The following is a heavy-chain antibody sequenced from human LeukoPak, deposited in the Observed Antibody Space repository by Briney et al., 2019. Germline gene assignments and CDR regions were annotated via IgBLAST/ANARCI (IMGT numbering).Heavy chain of an antibody. V-gene: IGHV1-8*01. J-gene: IGHJ6*01. CDR1: GYTFTSYD. Sequence: ASVKVSCKASGYTFTSYDINWVRQATGQGLEWMGWMNPNSGNTSYAQKFQGRVTMTRNTSTSTAYMELSSLRSEDTAVYYWARSTAHSDWFFIVYNIDARGDGDTVSVSS. D-gene: IGHD3-9*01. CDR2: MNPNSGNT. CDR3: ARSTAHSDWFFIVYNIDA.